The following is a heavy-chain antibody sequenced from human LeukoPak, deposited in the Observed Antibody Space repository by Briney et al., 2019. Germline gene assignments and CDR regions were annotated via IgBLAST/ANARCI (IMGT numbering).Heavy chain of an antibody. V-gene: IGHV3-72*01. CDR2: IRNKVNRHTT. J-gene: IGHJ4*02. Sequence: GGSLRLSCAASGFIFSDHYFDWVRQAPGKGLEWLGRIRNKVNRHTTEYAASVKGRFTISTHDSNNSLHLLMNRLKSEDTAVYYCARRYGGFDLWGLGTLVTVSS. CDR1: GFIFSDHY. CDR3: ARRYGGFDL. D-gene: IGHD3-16*01.